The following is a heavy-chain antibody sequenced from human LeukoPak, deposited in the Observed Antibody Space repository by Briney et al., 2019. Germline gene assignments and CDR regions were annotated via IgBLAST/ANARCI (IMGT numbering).Heavy chain of an antibody. V-gene: IGHV4-38-2*02. CDR3: ARGDDYYDSSGYDFDY. D-gene: IGHD3-22*01. J-gene: IGHJ4*02. CDR1: AYSISSGYY. CDR2: IYHSGST. Sequence: ASETLSLTCTVSAYSISSGYYWGWIRQPPGKGLEWIGSIYHSGSTYYKPSLKSRVTISIDTSKNQFSLRLGSVTAADTAVYYRARGDDYYDSSGYDFDYWGQGILVSVSS.